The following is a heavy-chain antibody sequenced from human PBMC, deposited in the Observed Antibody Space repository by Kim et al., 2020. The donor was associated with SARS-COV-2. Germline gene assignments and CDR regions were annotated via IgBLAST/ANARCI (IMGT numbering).Heavy chain of an antibody. CDR3: AKAVVRGVNYYYYGMDV. Sequence: LSLTCAASGFTFSTYGMHWVRQAPGKGLEWVAVISYDGSSKYYGESVKGRFTISRDNPENTLYLQMNSLRPEDTAVYYCAKAVVRGVNYYYYGMDVWGQGTTVAVSS. J-gene: IGHJ6*01. D-gene: IGHD3-10*01. V-gene: IGHV3-30*18. CDR2: ISYDGSSK. CDR1: GFTFSTYG.